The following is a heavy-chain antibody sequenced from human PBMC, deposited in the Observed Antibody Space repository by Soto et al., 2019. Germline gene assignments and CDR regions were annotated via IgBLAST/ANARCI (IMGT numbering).Heavy chain of an antibody. CDR1: GGSISSGGYS. J-gene: IGHJ5*02. V-gene: IGHV4-30-2*02. D-gene: IGHD3-22*01. Sequence: PSETLSLTCAVSGGSISSGGYSWSWIRQPPGKGLEWIGYIYHSGSTYYNPSLKSRVIISVDTSKNQLSLRLSSVTAADTAVYYCARAYYDTAGYSLDPWGQGALVT. CDR3: ARAYYDTAGYSLDP. CDR2: IYHSGST.